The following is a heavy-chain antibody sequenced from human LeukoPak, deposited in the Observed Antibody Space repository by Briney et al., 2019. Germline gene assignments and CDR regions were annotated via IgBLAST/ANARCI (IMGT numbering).Heavy chain of an antibody. J-gene: IGHJ5*02. CDR3: ARPYYYDSRIDP. CDR2: MYYSGST. D-gene: IGHD3-22*01. V-gene: IGHV4-30-4*01. Sequence: SETLSLTCTVSGGSISSGDYYWSWIRQPPGKGLEWIAYMYYSGSTYSHPSLKGRVTMSADTSKNQFSLKLSSVTAADTAVYYCARPYYYDSRIDPWGQGILVTVSS. CDR1: GGSISSGDYY.